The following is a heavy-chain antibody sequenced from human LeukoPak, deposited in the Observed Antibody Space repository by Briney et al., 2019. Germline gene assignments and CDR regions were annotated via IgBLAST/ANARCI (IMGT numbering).Heavy chain of an antibody. CDR1: GFTFSSCW. V-gene: IGHV3-23*01. CDR3: AKGPAPYYYYYYMDV. Sequence: GGSLRLSCAASGFTFSSCWMSWVRQAPGKGLEWVSAISGSGGSTYYADSVKGRFTISRDNSKNTLYLQMNSLRAEATAVYYCAKGPAPYYYYYYMDVWGKGTTVTISS. CDR2: ISGSGGST. J-gene: IGHJ6*03.